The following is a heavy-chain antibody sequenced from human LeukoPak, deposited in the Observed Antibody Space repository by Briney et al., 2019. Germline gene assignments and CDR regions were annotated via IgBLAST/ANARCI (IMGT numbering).Heavy chain of an antibody. Sequence: PGGSLRLSCVASGFPFSNYEMNWVRQAPGKGLEWVSYISPGGSPMNYADSVKGRFTVSRDNAKNSLFLQVNSLRAEDTAVYYCASGAQSDFWGQGTLVTVSS. V-gene: IGHV3-48*03. CDR1: GFPFSNYE. D-gene: IGHD1-26*01. J-gene: IGHJ4*02. CDR2: ISPGGSPM. CDR3: ASGAQSDF.